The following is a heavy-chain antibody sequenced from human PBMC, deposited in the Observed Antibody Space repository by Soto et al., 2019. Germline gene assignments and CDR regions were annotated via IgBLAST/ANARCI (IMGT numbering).Heavy chain of an antibody. Sequence: QVQLQESGPGLVKPSGTLSLTCAVSGASISSTSTYDWWSWVRQPPGKGLEWIGEIYHSGSTNYNPSLKSRVTMSVDKSKNQFSLRLSPVTAADTAVYYCAKMVGATLVDNWGQGTLVTVSS. CDR3: AKMVGATLVDN. CDR2: IYHSGST. V-gene: IGHV4-4*02. J-gene: IGHJ4*02. CDR1: GASISSTSTYDW. D-gene: IGHD1-26*01.